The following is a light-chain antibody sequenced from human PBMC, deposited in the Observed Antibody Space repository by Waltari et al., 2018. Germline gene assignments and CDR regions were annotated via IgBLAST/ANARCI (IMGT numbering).Light chain of an antibody. CDR3: QSYDSSLSGSYVV. Sequence: QSVLTQPPSVSGAPGPRVTIPCTGSSSNIGAGYVVPWYQPLPGTAPKPLIYGNSNRPSGVPDRFSGSKSGTSASLAITGLQAEDEADYYCQSYDSSLSGSYVVFGGGTKLTVL. CDR1: SSNIGAGYV. J-gene: IGLJ2*01. V-gene: IGLV1-40*01. CDR2: GNS.